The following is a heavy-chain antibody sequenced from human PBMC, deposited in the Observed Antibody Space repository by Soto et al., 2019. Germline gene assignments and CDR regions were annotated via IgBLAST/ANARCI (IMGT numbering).Heavy chain of an antibody. CDR1: GGSFSGYY. CDR3: ARGLRGSYYYYYGMDV. J-gene: IGHJ6*02. Sequence: SETLSLTFAVYGGSFSGYYWGWVRQPPGKGLEWIGEINHSGSTNYNPSLKSRVTISVDTSKNQFSLKLSSVTAADTAVYYCARGLRGSYYYYYGMDVWGQGTTVTVSS. D-gene: IGHD1-26*01. V-gene: IGHV4-34*01. CDR2: INHSGST.